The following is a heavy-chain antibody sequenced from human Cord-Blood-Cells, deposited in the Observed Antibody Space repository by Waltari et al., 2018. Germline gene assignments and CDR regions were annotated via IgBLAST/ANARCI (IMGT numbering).Heavy chain of an antibody. D-gene: IGHD1-26*01. J-gene: IGHJ3*02. CDR3: ARDSPAVAHYSAFDI. V-gene: IGHV4-59*11. Sequence: QVQLQESGPGLVKPSETLSLTCTVSGGSISSHYWSWIRQPPGKGLEWIGYIYYSGSTNSTPSLKSRVTISVDTSKNQFSLKLSSVTAADTAVYYCARDSPAVAHYSAFDIWGQGTMVTVSS. CDR1: GGSISSHY. CDR2: IYYSGST.